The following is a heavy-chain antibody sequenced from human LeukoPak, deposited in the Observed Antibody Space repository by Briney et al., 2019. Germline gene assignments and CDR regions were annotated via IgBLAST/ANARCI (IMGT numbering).Heavy chain of an antibody. Sequence: GGSLRLSCAASGFTFSDYRMNWVRQAPGKGLERVSYISSSSSTTHYADSVRGRFAISRDNAKNSLYLHMNSLRDEDTAVYYCARDGVATTVGLDVWGQGTTVTVSS. CDR3: ARDGVATTVGLDV. D-gene: IGHD4-11*01. CDR2: ISSSSSTT. J-gene: IGHJ6*02. V-gene: IGHV3-48*02. CDR1: GFTFSDYR.